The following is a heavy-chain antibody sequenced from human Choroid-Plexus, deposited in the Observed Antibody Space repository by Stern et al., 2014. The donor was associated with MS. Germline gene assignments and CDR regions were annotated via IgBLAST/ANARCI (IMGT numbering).Heavy chain of an antibody. CDR2: INPNNGGT. CDR3: ARDQRGITIFGVVTDYYYLGMDV. V-gene: IGHV1-2*02. CDR1: GYIFTGYY. Sequence: QVQQVQSGAEVKKPGASVKVSCKTSGYIFTGYYIHWVRQAPGQGLEWMAWINPNNGGTKYAQKFQGRVTMSRDTSISTAYVELSSLTSDDTAVYYCARDQRGITIFGVVTDYYYLGMDVWGQGTTVTVSS. J-gene: IGHJ6*02. D-gene: IGHD3-3*01.